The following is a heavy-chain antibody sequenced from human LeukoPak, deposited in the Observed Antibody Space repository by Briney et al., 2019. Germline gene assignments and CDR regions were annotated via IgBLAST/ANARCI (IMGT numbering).Heavy chain of an antibody. V-gene: IGHV4-34*01. Sequence: SETLSLTCAVYGGSFSGYYWSWIRQPPGKGLEWIGEINHSGSTNYNPSLKSRVTISVDTSKNQFSLKLSSVTAADTAVYYCAVGGYYYYMDVWGKGTTVTVSS. J-gene: IGHJ6*03. CDR3: AVGGYYYYMDV. D-gene: IGHD3-16*01. CDR1: GGSFSGYY. CDR2: INHSGST.